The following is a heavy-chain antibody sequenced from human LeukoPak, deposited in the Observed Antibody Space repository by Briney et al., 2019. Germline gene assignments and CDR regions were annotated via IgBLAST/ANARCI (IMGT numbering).Heavy chain of an antibody. Sequence: GGSLRLSCAASGFTFRTAYMSWVRQAAGKGLEWVSSITSSSTYIYYADSVKGRFTISRDNAKNSLYLQMNNLRAEDTAVYYCAGLGGDYFDYWGQGTLVTVSS. D-gene: IGHD1-26*01. J-gene: IGHJ4*02. CDR3: AGLGGDYFDY. CDR2: ITSSSTYI. V-gene: IGHV3-21*01. CDR1: GFTFRTAY.